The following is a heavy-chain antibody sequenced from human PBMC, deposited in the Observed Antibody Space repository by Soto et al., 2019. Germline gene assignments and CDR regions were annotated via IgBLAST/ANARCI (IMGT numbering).Heavy chain of an antibody. D-gene: IGHD3-3*01. Sequence: SQTLSLTCAISGDSVSINSAAWNWIRQSPSRGLEWLGRTYYRSKWYNDYAVSVKSRITINPDTSKNQFSLQMNSVTPEDKAVYYCARDPYYDFWSGYRTYYYYYGMDVWGQGTTVTVSS. CDR3: ARDPYYDFWSGYRTYYYYYGMDV. V-gene: IGHV6-1*01. CDR1: GDSVSINSAA. J-gene: IGHJ6*02. CDR2: TYYRSKWYN.